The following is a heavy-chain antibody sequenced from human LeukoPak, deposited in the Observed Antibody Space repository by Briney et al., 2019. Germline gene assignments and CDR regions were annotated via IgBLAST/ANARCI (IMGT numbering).Heavy chain of an antibody. V-gene: IGHV4-34*01. Sequence: SETLSLTCAVYGGSFSGYYWSWIRQPPGKGLEWIGEINHSGSTYYNPSLKSRVTISVDTSKNQFSLKLSSVTAADTAVYYCATSSRTYGSGSYSRFDYWGQGTLVTVSS. CDR3: ATSSRTYGSGSYSRFDY. CDR2: INHSGST. CDR1: GGSFSGYY. J-gene: IGHJ4*02. D-gene: IGHD3-10*01.